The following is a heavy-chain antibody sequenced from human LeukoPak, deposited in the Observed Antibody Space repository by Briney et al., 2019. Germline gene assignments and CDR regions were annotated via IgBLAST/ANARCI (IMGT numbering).Heavy chain of an antibody. CDR1: GYTFTNYG. CDR2: VSAYADNT. J-gene: IGHJ4*02. CDR3: ARDCIGCHGFDY. D-gene: IGHD2-15*01. V-gene: IGHV1-18*01. Sequence: ASVTVSCKASGYTFTNYGITWVLQAPGQGLEWMGWVSAYADNTNYVQKIQGRVTMTTETSTSTAYMELRSLRPDDTAVYYCARDCIGCHGFDYWGQGTLVTVSS.